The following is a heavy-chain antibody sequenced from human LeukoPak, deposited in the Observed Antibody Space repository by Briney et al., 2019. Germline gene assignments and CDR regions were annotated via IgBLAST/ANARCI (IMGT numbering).Heavy chain of an antibody. D-gene: IGHD4-17*01. CDR1: GGSFSGYY. J-gene: IGHJ4*02. CDR2: INHSGST. V-gene: IGHV4-34*01. CDR3: ARGRSTVTN. Sequence: SETLSLTCAVYGGSFSGYYWSWIRQPPGKGLEWIGEINHSGSTNYNPSLKSRVTISVDTSKNQFSLKLSSVTAADTAVYYCARGRSTVTNWGQGTLVTVSS.